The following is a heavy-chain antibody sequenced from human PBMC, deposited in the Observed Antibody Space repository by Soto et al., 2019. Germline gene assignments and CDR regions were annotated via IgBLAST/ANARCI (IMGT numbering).Heavy chain of an antibody. J-gene: IGHJ4*02. V-gene: IGHV3-48*01. CDR2: ISSSSSTI. D-gene: IGHD3-3*01. CDR3: AREGGGLYDFWSGHQIRGYFDY. Sequence: GGSLRLSCAASGFTFSSYSMNWVRQAPGKGLEWVSYISSSSSTIYYADSVKGRFTISRDNAKNSLYLQMNSLRAEDTAVYYCAREGGGLYDFWSGHQIRGYFDYWGQGTLVTVSS. CDR1: GFTFSSYS.